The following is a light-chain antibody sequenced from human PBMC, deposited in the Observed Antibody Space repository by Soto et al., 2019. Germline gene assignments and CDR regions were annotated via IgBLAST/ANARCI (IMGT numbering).Light chain of an antibody. V-gene: IGKV3-20*01. CDR3: QQYGTAPWT. CDR1: QSVINSY. Sequence: EVVLTQSPGTLSLSSGERATLSCRASQSVINSYLAWYQQKPGQAPRLLLYGAYNRATGIPDRFSGSGSGTDFTLNISRLEPEDFAVYYCQQYGTAPWTFGQGTKVEIK. CDR2: GAY. J-gene: IGKJ1*01.